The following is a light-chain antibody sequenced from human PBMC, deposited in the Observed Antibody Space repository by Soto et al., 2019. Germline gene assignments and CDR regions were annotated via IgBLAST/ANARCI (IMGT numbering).Light chain of an antibody. Sequence: DIQLTQSPSFLSASLGDRVNITSRASQGIGSYLAWYQQKPGKAPRLLIYAASTLQSGVPSRFSGSGSDTEITLTISSLQPEDFATYYCQQLNNYPLTFGGGTKVDI. CDR1: QGIGSY. CDR3: QQLNNYPLT. J-gene: IGKJ4*01. CDR2: AAS. V-gene: IGKV1-9*01.